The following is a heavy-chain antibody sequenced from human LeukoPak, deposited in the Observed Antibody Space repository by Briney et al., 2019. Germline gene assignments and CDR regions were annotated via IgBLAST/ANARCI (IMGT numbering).Heavy chain of an antibody. CDR1: GFTFSSYE. Sequence: GGSLRLSCAASGFTFSSYEMNWVRQAPGKGLEWVSYISSSGSTIYYADSVKGRFTISRDNAKNSLYLQMNSLRAEDTAVYYCARARGAKYVRITMVRGVIDRAFDYWGQGTLVTVSS. D-gene: IGHD3-10*01. CDR2: ISSSGSTI. J-gene: IGHJ4*02. CDR3: ARARGAKYVRITMVRGVIDRAFDY. V-gene: IGHV3-48*03.